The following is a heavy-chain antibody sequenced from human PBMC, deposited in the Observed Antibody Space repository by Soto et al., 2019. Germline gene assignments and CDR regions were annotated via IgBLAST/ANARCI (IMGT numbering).Heavy chain of an antibody. CDR3: ARRYSSGWFYYYGMDV. CDR1: GGSISSSSYY. CDR2: IYYSGST. Sequence: SETLSFTCTVSGGSISSSSYYWGWIRQPPGKGLEWIGSIYYSGSTYYNPSLKSRVTISVDTSKNQFSLKLSSVTAADTAVYYCARRYSSGWFYYYGMDVWGQGTTVTVSS. D-gene: IGHD6-19*01. J-gene: IGHJ6*02. V-gene: IGHV4-39*01.